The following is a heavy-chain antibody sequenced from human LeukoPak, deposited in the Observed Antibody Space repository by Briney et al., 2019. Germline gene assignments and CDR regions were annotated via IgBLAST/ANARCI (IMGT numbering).Heavy chain of an antibody. D-gene: IGHD3-10*01. J-gene: IGHJ4*02. CDR3: ARDRGAGRNGYDY. V-gene: IGHV3-33*01. Sequence: PGGSLRLSCAASGFTFSSFGMHWVRQAPGKGLEWVAVIWYDGSNKNHADSVKGRFSISRDNSKNTLYLQMNSLRAVDTAVYYCARDRGAGRNGYDYWGQGTLVTVSS. CDR1: GFTFSSFG. CDR2: IWYDGSNK.